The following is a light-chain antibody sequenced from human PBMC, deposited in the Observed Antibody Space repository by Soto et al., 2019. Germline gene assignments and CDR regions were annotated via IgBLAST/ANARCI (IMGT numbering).Light chain of an antibody. Sequence: EIVMTQSPATLSVSPGERATLSCRASQSISSNLAWYQQKPGQAPRLLIYGASTRATGIPARFSGSGSGTEFTITISSLQSEDFSVYYCQQNNNWPRTFGQGTKVEIK. V-gene: IGKV3-15*01. CDR2: GAS. CDR3: QQNNNWPRT. J-gene: IGKJ1*01. CDR1: QSISSN.